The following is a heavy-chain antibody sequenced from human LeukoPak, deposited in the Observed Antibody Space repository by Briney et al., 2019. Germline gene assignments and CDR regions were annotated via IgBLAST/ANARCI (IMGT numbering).Heavy chain of an antibody. V-gene: IGHV4-59*12. D-gene: IGHD1-26*01. CDR2: VYSSGST. CDR3: AREDSGSYGALDY. Sequence: PSETLSLTCTVSNGSMTNNYWSWIRQPPGKGLEWIGYVYSSGSTIYIPSLKSRVTISIDTSKNQFSLKLISVTAADTAVYYCAREDSGSYGALDYWGQGTLVTVSS. CDR1: NGSMTNNY. J-gene: IGHJ4*02.